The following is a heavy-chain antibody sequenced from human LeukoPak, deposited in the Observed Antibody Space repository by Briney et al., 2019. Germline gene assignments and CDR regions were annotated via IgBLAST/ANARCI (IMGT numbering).Heavy chain of an antibody. CDR3: ARMLRGGCSSTSCYTELSRNYYYMDV. J-gene: IGHJ6*03. CDR2: MTPNSVNT. CDR1: GYTFTTYA. D-gene: IGHD2-2*02. Sequence: ASVKVSCKASGYTFTTYAISWVRQAPGQGLEWIGSMTPNSVNTGYAQKFQGRVTMTRNTSISTAYMELSSLRSEDTAVYYCARMLRGGCSSTSCYTELSRNYYYMDVWGKGTTVTISS. V-gene: IGHV1-8*01.